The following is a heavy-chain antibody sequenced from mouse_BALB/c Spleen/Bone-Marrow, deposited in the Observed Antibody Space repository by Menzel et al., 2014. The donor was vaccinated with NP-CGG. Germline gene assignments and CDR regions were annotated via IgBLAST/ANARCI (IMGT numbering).Heavy chain of an antibody. CDR1: GYSITSDYA. CDR3: ARKSLYYATDY. Sequence: EVKLQESGPGLVKPSQSLSLTCTVTGYSITSDYAWNWIRQFPGNKLEWMGYISYSGSTSYNPSLKSRISITRDTSKNQFFLQLNSVATEDTTTYYCARKSLYYATDYWGQGTSVTVSS. V-gene: IGHV3-2*02. J-gene: IGHJ4*01. CDR2: ISYSGST.